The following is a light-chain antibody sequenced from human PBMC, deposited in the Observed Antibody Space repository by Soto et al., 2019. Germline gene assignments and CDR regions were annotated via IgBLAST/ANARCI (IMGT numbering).Light chain of an antibody. Sequence: DIQMTQSPSSVSASVGDGVTISCRAGQSVASWLAWYQQRPGKAPRLLIYAASRLQRGVPSRFSGSESGTYFTLTISSLQPEDIATYYCLQSNSVPRTFGGGTKVESK. J-gene: IGKJ4*01. V-gene: IGKV1-12*01. CDR2: AAS. CDR1: QSVASW. CDR3: LQSNSVPRT.